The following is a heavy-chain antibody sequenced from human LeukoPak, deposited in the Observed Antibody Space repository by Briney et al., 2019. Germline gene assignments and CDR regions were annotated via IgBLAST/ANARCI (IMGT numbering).Heavy chain of an antibody. CDR3: ARASYSSGWYGEDY. CDR1: GYTFSSYG. CDR2: ISAYNGNT. V-gene: IGHV1-18*01. Sequence: ASLKVSCKASGYTFSSYGLSLVRQSCGQGLQWMGWISAYNGNTNYAHKFWGRVTMTTDTSTSTAYMELRSLRCDDTAVYSCARASYSSGWYGEDYWGQGTLVTVSS. J-gene: IGHJ4*02. D-gene: IGHD6-13*01.